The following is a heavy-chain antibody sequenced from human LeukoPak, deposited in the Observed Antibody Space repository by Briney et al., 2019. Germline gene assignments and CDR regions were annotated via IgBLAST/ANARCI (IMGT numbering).Heavy chain of an antibody. D-gene: IGHD2-21*01. Sequence: SETLSLTCTVSGGSISSSNYYWGWIRQPPGKGLEWIGIIHYSGSTYYNASLKSRVTISVDTSNNQFSLKLSSVTAADTAVYYCARRLWPAEGNWFDPWGQGTLVIVSS. CDR3: ARRLWPAEGNWFDP. J-gene: IGHJ5*02. V-gene: IGHV4-39*01. CDR2: IHYSGST. CDR1: GGSISSSNYY.